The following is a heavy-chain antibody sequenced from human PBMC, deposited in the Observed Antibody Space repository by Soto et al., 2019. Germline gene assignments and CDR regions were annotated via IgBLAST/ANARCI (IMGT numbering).Heavy chain of an antibody. V-gene: IGHV3-74*01. D-gene: IGHD6-6*01. CDR3: ARVDSIAGGVPFDL. Sequence: EVQLVESGGGVVQPGGSLRLSCAASGFTFSSSWMNWVRQVPGKGLEWISRLYSDGTGTNYADSVKGRFTISRDNAKNNLYLQMNSLRVEDTAVYYCARVDSIAGGVPFDLWGQGVLVTVSS. J-gene: IGHJ4*02. CDR1: GFTFSSSW. CDR2: LYSDGTGT.